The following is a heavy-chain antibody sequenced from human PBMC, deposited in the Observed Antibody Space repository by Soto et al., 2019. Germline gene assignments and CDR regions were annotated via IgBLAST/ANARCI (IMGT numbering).Heavy chain of an antibody. J-gene: IGHJ5*02. CDR3: ARGYQNRIAARPNWFDP. V-gene: IGHV4-34*01. CDR2: INHSGST. CDR1: GGSFSGYY. D-gene: IGHD6-6*01. Sequence: SETLSLTCAVYGGSFSGYYWSWIRQPPGKGLEWIGEINHSGSTNYNPSLKSRVTISVDTSKNQFSLKLSSVSAADTAVYYCARGYQNRIAARPNWFDPWGQGTLVTVSS.